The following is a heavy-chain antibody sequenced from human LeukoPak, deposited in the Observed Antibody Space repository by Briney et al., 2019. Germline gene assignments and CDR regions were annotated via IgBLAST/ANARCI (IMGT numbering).Heavy chain of an antibody. D-gene: IGHD3-3*01. Sequence: GASVKVSCKASGYTFTGYYMHWVRQAPGQGLEWMGWINPNSGGTNYAQKFQGRVTMTRDTSISTAYMELSRLRSDDTAVYYCARDRDFWSGYYFDYYYYYYMDVWGKGTTVTVSS. CDR3: ARDRDFWSGYYFDYYYYYYMDV. CDR1: GYTFTGYY. CDR2: INPNSGGT. V-gene: IGHV1-2*02. J-gene: IGHJ6*03.